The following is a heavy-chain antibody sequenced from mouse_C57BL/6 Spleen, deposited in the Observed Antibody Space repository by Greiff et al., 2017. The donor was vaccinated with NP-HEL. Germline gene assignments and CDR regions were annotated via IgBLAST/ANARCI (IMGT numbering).Heavy chain of an antibody. CDR2: IDPETGGT. V-gene: IGHV1-15*01. Sequence: QVQLKQSGAELVRPGASVTLSCKASGYTFTDYEMHWVKQTPVHGLEWIGAIDPETGGTAYNQKFKGKAILTADKSSSTAYMELRSLTSEDSAVYYCTRRIITTVVEYFDYWGQGTTLTVSS. D-gene: IGHD1-1*01. CDR1: GYTFTDYE. CDR3: TRRIITTVVEYFDY. J-gene: IGHJ2*01.